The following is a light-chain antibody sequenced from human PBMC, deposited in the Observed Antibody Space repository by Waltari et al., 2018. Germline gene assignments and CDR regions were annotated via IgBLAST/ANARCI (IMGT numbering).Light chain of an antibody. CDR2: DAS. CDR1: QSVSSN. V-gene: IGKV3-15*01. Sequence: VVLTQSPATLSVSPGESAIISCRASQSVSSNLAWYQQKPGQAPRLLIYDASTRTSSIPARFRGGGSGTEFTLTINGLQSDDSATYYCQQYNRWPPITFGQGTRLDIK. CDR3: QQYNRWPPIT. J-gene: IGKJ5*01.